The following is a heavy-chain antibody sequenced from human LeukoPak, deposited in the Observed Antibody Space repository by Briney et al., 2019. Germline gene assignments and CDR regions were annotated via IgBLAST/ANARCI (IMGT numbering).Heavy chain of an antibody. CDR2: IIPIFGTA. CDR1: GGTFSSYA. V-gene: IGHV1-69*05. CDR3: AQTVTTYDYYMDV. J-gene: IGHJ6*03. Sequence: GASVKVSCKASGGTFSSYAISWVRQAPGQGLEWMGGIIPIFGTANYAQKFQGRVTITTNESTSTAYMELSSLRSEDTAVYYCAQTVTTYDYYMDVWGKGTTVTVSS. D-gene: IGHD4-17*01.